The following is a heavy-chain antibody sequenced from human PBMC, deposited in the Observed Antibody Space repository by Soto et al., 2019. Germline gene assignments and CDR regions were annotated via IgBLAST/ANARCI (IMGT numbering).Heavy chain of an antibody. CDR2: IIPIFGTA. Sequence: QVQLVQSGAEVKKPGSSVKVSCKASGGTFSSYAISWVRQAPGQGLEWMGGIIPIFGTANYAQKFQGRVTSTADESTSTAYMELSSLRSEDTAVYYCAREREMVATFPDAFDIWGQGTMVTVSS. D-gene: IGHD5-12*01. CDR3: AREREMVATFPDAFDI. J-gene: IGHJ3*02. V-gene: IGHV1-69*01. CDR1: GGTFSSYA.